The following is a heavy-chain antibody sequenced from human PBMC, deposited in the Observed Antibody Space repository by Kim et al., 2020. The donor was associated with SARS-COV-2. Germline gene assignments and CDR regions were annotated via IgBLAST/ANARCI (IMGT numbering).Heavy chain of an antibody. D-gene: IGHD2-2*01. CDR2: IYYSEST. J-gene: IGHJ6*02. CDR3: ARVPVPAGPYYYYYGMDV. CDR1: GGSISSYY. Sequence: SETLSLTCTVSGGSISSYYWSWIRQRPGKGLEWIGYIYYSESTNYNPSLKSRVTISVDTSKNQFSLKLSSVTAADTAVYYCARVPVPAGPYYYYYGMDVWGQGTTVTVSS. V-gene: IGHV4-59*01.